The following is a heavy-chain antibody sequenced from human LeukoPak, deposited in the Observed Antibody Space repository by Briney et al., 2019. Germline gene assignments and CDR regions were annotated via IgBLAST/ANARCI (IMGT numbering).Heavy chain of an antibody. V-gene: IGHV3-48*04. J-gene: IGHJ4*02. Sequence: PGGSLRLSCAASGFTFSSYSMNWVRQAPGKGLEWVSYISSSSTIYYADSVKGRFTISRDNAKNSLYLQMNSLRAEDTAVYYCASNFGSGSPIDYWGQGTLVTVSS. CDR3: ASNFGSGSPIDY. CDR2: ISSSSTI. D-gene: IGHD3-10*01. CDR1: GFTFSSYS.